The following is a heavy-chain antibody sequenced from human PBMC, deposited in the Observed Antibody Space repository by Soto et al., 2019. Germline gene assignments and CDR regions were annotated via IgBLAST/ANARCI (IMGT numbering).Heavy chain of an antibody. Sequence: SETLSLTCTVSGGSISSGDYYWSWIRQPPGKGLEWIGYIYYSGSTYYNPSLKSRVTISVDTSKNQFSLELSSVTAADTAVYYCDTRLDIGYPLDSWGQGTIVTAS. V-gene: IGHV4-30-4*01. CDR2: IYYSGST. D-gene: IGHD5-18*01. CDR3: DTRLDIGYPLDS. J-gene: IGHJ4*02. CDR1: GGSISSGDYY.